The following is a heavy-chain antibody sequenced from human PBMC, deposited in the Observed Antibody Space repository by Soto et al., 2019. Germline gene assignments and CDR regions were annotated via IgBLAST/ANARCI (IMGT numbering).Heavy chain of an antibody. CDR1: GFTFSNYA. V-gene: IGHV3-23*01. CDR2: VSGSGGRS. J-gene: IGHJ4*02. D-gene: IGHD3-16*01. Sequence: EGQLLDSGGGLVQPGGSLRLSCAASGFTFSNYAMTWVRQGPGKGLEWVSGVSGSGGRSYYADSVKGRFTMSRDNSKSTWYLQMSSLRAEDTAVYYCAKAYFVWSSEQPYYFAYWGQGTLVTVSS. CDR3: AKAYFVWSSEQPYYFAY.